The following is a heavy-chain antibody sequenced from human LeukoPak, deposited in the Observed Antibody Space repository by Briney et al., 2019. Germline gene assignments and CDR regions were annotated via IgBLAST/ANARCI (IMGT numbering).Heavy chain of an antibody. V-gene: IGHV3-21*04. Sequence: GGSLRLSCAASGFTSSSYSMNWVRQAPGKGLEWVSSISSSSSYIYFADSVKGRFTISRDNSKNTLYLQMNSLRAEDTAVYYCAKDERRITIFGVASNYWGQGTLVTVSA. D-gene: IGHD3-3*01. CDR1: GFTSSSYS. J-gene: IGHJ4*02. CDR2: ISSSSSYI. CDR3: AKDERRITIFGVASNY.